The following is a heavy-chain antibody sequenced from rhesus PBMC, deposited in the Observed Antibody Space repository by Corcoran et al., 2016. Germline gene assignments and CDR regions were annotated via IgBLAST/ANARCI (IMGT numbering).Heavy chain of an antibody. CDR3: ARGAGSDDAFDF. J-gene: IGHJ3*01. D-gene: IGHD3-22*01. Sequence: QVQLQESGPGLGKPSETLSLPCAVSGGSISSSYSYWSWIRQARGKGREGIGYSAYSGSSSDNPSLKSRVTISRDTSKNQVSLKLSSVTAADTAVDYCARGAGSDDAFDFWGQGLRVTVSS. CDR2: SAYSGSS. CDR1: GGSISSSYSY. V-gene: IGHV4-122*02.